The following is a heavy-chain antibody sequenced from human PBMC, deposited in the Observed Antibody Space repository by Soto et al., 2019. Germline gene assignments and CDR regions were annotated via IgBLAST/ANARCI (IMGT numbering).Heavy chain of an antibody. CDR2: ISAYNGNT. CDR3: ASYREQLVLYGMDV. D-gene: IGHD6-13*01. V-gene: IGHV1-18*01. J-gene: IGHJ6*02. Sequence: QVQLVQSGAEVKKPGASVKVSCKASGYTFTSYVISWVRQAPGQGLEWMGWISAYNGNTNYAQKLQGRVTMTTDTSTSTAFMELRSLRSDDTAVYYCASYREQLVLYGMDVWGQGTTVTVSS. CDR1: GYTFTSYV.